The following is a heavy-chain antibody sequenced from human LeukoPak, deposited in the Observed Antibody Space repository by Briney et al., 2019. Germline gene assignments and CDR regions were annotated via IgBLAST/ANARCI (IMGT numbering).Heavy chain of an antibody. Sequence: SETLSLTCTVSGGSLSSYYWSWIRQPPGKGLEWIGEINHSGSTNYNPSLKSRVTISVDTSKNQFSLKLSSVTAADTAVYYCARVRGYSYGWILDAFDIWGQGTMVTVSS. CDR1: GGSLSSYY. CDR3: ARVRGYSYGWILDAFDI. D-gene: IGHD5-18*01. CDR2: INHSGST. V-gene: IGHV4-34*01. J-gene: IGHJ3*02.